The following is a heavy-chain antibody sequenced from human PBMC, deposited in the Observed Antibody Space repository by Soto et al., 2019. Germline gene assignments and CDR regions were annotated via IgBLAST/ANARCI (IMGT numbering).Heavy chain of an antibody. Sequence: GSLRLSCAASGFTFSSYGMHWVRQAPGKGLEWVAVIWYDGSNKYYADSVKGRFTISRDNSKNTLYLQMNSLRAEDTAVYYCARSIVVAARGYYYGMDVWGQGTTVTVSS. D-gene: IGHD6-6*01. J-gene: IGHJ6*02. CDR1: GFTFSSYG. V-gene: IGHV3-33*01. CDR2: IWYDGSNK. CDR3: ARSIVVAARGYYYGMDV.